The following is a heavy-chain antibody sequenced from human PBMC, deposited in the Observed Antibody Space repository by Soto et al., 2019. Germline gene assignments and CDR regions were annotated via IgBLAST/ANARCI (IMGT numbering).Heavy chain of an antibody. CDR3: ARDFREGYYDI. Sequence: QAQLVQSGAEVKKPGAPAKVSCKASAYTFIDYYVHWMRQAPGQGLEWIGWINPKNGGTKFAQKFQGWGTMTRDTSISTAYMELSRLRSDDTAIYYCARDFREGYYDIWGQGTMVAVSS. CDR2: INPKNGGT. D-gene: IGHD1-26*01. V-gene: IGHV1-2*04. J-gene: IGHJ3*02. CDR1: AYTFIDYY.